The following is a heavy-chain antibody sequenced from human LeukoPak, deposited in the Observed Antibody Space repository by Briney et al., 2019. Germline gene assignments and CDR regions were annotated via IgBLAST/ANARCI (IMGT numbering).Heavy chain of an antibody. CDR3: ARGGSRRSFDY. Sequence: SGPTLVNPTQTLTLTCTFSGFSLTTNGLAVGWIRQPPGKALEWLILIYWDDDKRYNPSLESRLTITKDTSRNQVVLTMTNMDPVDTGTYYCARGGSRRSFDYWGQGTLVTVSS. V-gene: IGHV2-5*02. D-gene: IGHD3-10*01. CDR1: GFSLTTNGLA. J-gene: IGHJ4*02. CDR2: IYWDDDK.